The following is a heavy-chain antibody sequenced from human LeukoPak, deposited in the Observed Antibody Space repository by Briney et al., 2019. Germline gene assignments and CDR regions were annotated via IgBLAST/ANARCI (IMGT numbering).Heavy chain of an antibody. CDR1: GGSISSSSYY. J-gene: IGHJ5*02. CDR3: AXHLPRYNWNYAPNWFDP. V-gene: IGHV4-39*01. Sequence: KPSETLSLTCTVSGGSISSSSYYWGWIRQPPGKGLEWIGSIYYSGSTYYNPSLKSRVTISVDTSKNQFSLKLSSVTAADTAVYYCAXHLPRYNWNYAPNWFDPXGQGTLXXVS. CDR2: IYYSGST. D-gene: IGHD1-7*01.